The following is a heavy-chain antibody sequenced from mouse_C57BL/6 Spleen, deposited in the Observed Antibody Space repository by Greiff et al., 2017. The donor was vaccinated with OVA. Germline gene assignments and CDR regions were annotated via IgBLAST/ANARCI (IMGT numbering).Heavy chain of an antibody. CDR1: GYTFTSYW. D-gene: IGHD2-3*01. CDR2: IDPSDSET. Sequence: LQQPGAELVRPGSSVKLSCKASGYTFTSYWMHWVKQRPIQGLEWIGNIDPSDSETHYNQKFKDKATLTVDKSSSTAYMQLSSLTSEDSAVYYCASGGSYDGYYGAMDYWGQGTSVTVSS. V-gene: IGHV1-52*01. CDR3: ASGGSYDGYYGAMDY. J-gene: IGHJ4*01.